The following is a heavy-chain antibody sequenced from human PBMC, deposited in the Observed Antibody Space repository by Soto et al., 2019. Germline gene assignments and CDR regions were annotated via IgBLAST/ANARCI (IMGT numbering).Heavy chain of an antibody. D-gene: IGHD2-8*01. Sequence: VQLLESGGGLVQPGGSLRLSCAASGFTFSSYAMNWVRQAPGKGLEWVSSITGGGGGTYYADSVKGRFTISRDNSKNTLYLQMNSLRAEDTAVYYCAKGIVLLVYASPIDSWGQGTLVTVSS. J-gene: IGHJ4*02. V-gene: IGHV3-23*01. CDR3: AKGIVLLVYASPIDS. CDR1: GFTFSSYA. CDR2: ITGGGGGT.